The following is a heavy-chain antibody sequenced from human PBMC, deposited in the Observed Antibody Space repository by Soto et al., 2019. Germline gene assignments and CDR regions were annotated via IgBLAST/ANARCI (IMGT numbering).Heavy chain of an antibody. D-gene: IGHD6-13*01. CDR1: GGTFSSYT. V-gene: IGHV1-69*02. CDR2: IIPILGIA. CDR3: ASIIAAAGTRAPFDY. J-gene: IGHJ4*02. Sequence: KVSCKASGGTFSSYTISWVRQAPGQGLEWMGRIIPILGIANYAQKFQGRVTITADKSTSTAYMELSSLRSEDTAVYYCASIIAAAGTRAPFDYWGQGTLVTVSS.